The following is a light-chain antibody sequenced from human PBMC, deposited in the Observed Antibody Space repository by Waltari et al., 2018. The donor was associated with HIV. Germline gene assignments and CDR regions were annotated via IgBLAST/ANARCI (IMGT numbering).Light chain of an antibody. CDR1: QSVGTY. J-gene: IGKJ5*01. CDR2: DAS. Sequence: EVVLTQSPATLSLSPGERVTLSCRASQSVGTYLAWYPQECAQAPRLLIYDASTRAPGIPARFSGNGSGTDFTLTICDLEPEDCAVYFWRQRSTWPPITFGQGTRLEAK. CDR3: RQRSTWPPIT. V-gene: IGKV3-11*01.